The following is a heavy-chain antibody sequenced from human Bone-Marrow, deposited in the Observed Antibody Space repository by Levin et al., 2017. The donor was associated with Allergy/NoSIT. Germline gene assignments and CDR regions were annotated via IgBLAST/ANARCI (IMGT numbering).Heavy chain of an antibody. CDR1: GFTFSSYS. D-gene: IGHD3-10*02. V-gene: IGHV3-23*01. Sequence: GESLKISCAASGFTFSSYSMTWVRQAPGKGLEYVAAISGDSVYTPYADSVKGRFTISRDNSKNTLYLQMNSLRAEDTAVYYCAKCSTMCQWGFFDHWGQGTLVTVSS. CDR3: AKCSTMCQWGFFDH. J-gene: IGHJ4*02. CDR2: ISGDSVYT.